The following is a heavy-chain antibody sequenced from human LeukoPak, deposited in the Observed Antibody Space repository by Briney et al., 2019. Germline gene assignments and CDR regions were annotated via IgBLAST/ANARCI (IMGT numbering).Heavy chain of an antibody. D-gene: IGHD3-22*01. Sequence: HGGSLRLSCAASGFTFSSYAMSWVRQDLGKGLGWVSGISGGGGSRYYADSLKGRSTISRDNPKNTLYLQMNSLRAEDTAVYYCATLPSGGYDYDSSGPYELRDYWGQGTLVTVSS. CDR1: GFTFSSYA. V-gene: IGHV3-23*01. CDR3: ATLPSGGYDYDSSGPYELRDY. J-gene: IGHJ4*02. CDR2: ISGGGGSR.